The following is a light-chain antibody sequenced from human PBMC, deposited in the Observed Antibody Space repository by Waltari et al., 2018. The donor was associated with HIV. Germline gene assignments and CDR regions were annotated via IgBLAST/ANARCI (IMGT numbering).Light chain of an antibody. CDR1: TIGSKS. J-gene: IGLJ2*01. CDR2: DDS. V-gene: IGLV3-21*02. Sequence: SYVLTQPPSVSVAPGQTARFTCGGNTIGSKSLHWYQQKPGQAPLLVLFDDSDRPSGIPERFSGSNSGNTATLTVSGLQAEDEATYYCASYAGRNNLVFGGGTKLTVL. CDR3: ASYAGRNNLV.